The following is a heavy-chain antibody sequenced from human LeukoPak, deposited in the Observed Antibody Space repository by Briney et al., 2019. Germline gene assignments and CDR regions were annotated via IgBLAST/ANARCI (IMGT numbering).Heavy chain of an antibody. CDR3: ARAPFFDWLLLDYYYYYMDV. V-gene: IGHV1-18*01. D-gene: IGHD3/OR15-3a*01. CDR1: GYTFTSYG. CDR2: ISAYNGNT. J-gene: IGHJ6*03. Sequence: GASVKVSCKASGYTFTSYGISWVRQAPGQGLEWMGWISAYNGNTNYAQKLQGRVTMTTDTSTSTAYMELRSLRSDDTAVYYCARAPFFDWLLLDYYYYYMDVWGKGTTVTVSS.